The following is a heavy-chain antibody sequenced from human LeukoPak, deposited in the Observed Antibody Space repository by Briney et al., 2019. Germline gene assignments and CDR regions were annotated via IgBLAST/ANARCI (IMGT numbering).Heavy chain of an antibody. CDR2: ISSGSTI. V-gene: IGHV3-48*03. D-gene: IGHD6-19*01. CDR1: GFTFSSYG. Sequence: PGGSLRLSCAASGFTFSSYGMNWVRQAPGKGLEWVSYISSGSTIYDADSVKGRFTISRDNAKNSLYLQMNSLRAEDTAFYYCARESIAVAGAPFDYWGQGTLVTVSS. J-gene: IGHJ4*02. CDR3: ARESIAVAGAPFDY.